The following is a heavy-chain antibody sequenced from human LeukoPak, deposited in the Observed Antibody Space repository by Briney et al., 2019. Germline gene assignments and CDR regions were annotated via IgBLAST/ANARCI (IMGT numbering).Heavy chain of an antibody. Sequence: SETLSLTCTVSGASISSGGYYWGWIRQTPGKGLEWIGYIYHSGTTYYNPSVKSRISISVDTSKNQFSLNLNSVTAADTAVYYCARVQYCSGGSCYNLRLFDHWGRGTLVTVSS. V-gene: IGHV4-30-4*08. D-gene: IGHD2-15*01. CDR2: IYHSGTT. CDR1: GASISSGGYY. CDR3: ARVQYCSGGSCYNLRLFDH. J-gene: IGHJ4*02.